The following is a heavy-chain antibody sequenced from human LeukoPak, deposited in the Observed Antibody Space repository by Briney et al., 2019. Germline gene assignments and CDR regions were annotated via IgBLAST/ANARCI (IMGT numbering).Heavy chain of an antibody. CDR3: AREIAVAGSLDY. Sequence: SVKVSCKASRGAFSSYAISWVRQAPGQGLEWMGGIIPIFGTANYAQKFQGRVTITADESTSTAYMELSSLRSEDTAVYYCAREIAVAGSLDYWGQGTLVTVSS. V-gene: IGHV1-69*13. J-gene: IGHJ4*02. CDR2: IIPIFGTA. D-gene: IGHD6-19*01. CDR1: RGAFSSYA.